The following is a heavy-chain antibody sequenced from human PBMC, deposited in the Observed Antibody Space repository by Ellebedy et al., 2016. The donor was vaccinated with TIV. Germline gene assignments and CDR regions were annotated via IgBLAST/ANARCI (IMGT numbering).Heavy chain of an antibody. V-gene: IGHV3-23*01. J-gene: IGHJ6*02. CDR2: ISGSGGST. CDR1: GFTFSSYA. Sequence: PGGSLRLSCAASGFTFSSYAMSWVRQAPGKGLEWVSAISGSGGSTYYADSVKGRFTISRDNSKNTLYLQMNSLRAEDTAVYYCANNPVADPYYYYGMDVWGQGTTVTVSS. D-gene: IGHD6-19*01. CDR3: ANNPVADPYYYYGMDV.